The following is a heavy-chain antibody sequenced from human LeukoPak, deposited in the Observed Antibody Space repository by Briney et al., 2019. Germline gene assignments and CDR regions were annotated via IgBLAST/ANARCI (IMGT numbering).Heavy chain of an antibody. CDR3: AKGRIVVVTAGFDY. Sequence: GGSLRLSCAASGFTFSSYAMSWVRQAPGKGLEWVSAISGSGGSTYCADSVEGRFTISRDNSKNTLYLQMNSLRAEDTAVYYCAKGRIVVVTAGFDYWGQGTLVTVSS. D-gene: IGHD2-21*02. V-gene: IGHV3-23*01. CDR2: ISGSGGST. J-gene: IGHJ4*02. CDR1: GFTFSSYA.